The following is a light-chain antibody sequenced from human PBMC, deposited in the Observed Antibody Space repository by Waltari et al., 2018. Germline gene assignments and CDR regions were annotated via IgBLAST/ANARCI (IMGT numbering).Light chain of an antibody. V-gene: IGKV4-1*01. CDR2: WAA. CDR3: QQYHSPPQT. CDR1: QSVLYTTNNKNY. Sequence: DIVMTQSPDSLAVSLGERATINCKSSQSVLYTTNNKNYLAWYQQKPGQPPKLLIYWAATRESGVPDRFSGSESGTNFTLTISSLQAEDVAVYYCQQYHSPPQTFGGGTKLEIK. J-gene: IGKJ4*01.